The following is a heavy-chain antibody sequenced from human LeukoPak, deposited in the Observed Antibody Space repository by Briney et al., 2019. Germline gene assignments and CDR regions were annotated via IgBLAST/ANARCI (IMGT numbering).Heavy chain of an antibody. CDR2: IIPIFGTA. CDR1: GGTFSSYA. Sequence: SVKVSCKASGGTFSSYAISWVRQAPGQGLEWMGRIIPIFGTANYAQKFQGRVTITADKSTSTAYMELSSLRSEDTAVYYCARDRGRATVTTIFSSDNWFDPWGQGTLVTVSS. D-gene: IGHD4-11*01. V-gene: IGHV1-69*06. J-gene: IGHJ5*02. CDR3: ARDRGRATVTTIFSSDNWFDP.